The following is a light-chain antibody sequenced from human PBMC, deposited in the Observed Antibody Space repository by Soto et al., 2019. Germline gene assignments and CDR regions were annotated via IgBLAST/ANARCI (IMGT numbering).Light chain of an antibody. CDR1: QGISGW. CDR2: GAS. V-gene: IGKV1-12*02. J-gene: IGKJ1*01. CDR3: QQTNSLPWT. Sequence: DIPMTQSPTSVSASVGDTVTITCRASQGISGWLAWYQQKPEKAPKLLTYGASTLQSGVPSRYSGSGSGTDFTLTISSLQPEDFATYYCQQTNSLPWTFGQGTKVEIK.